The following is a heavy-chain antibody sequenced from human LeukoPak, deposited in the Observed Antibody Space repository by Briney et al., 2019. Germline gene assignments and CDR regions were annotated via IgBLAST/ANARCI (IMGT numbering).Heavy chain of an antibody. Sequence: GESLQISCKGSGYSFTSYWISWVRQLPGKGLEWMGRIDPSDSYTDYSPSFRDHVTISADKSINTAYLQWSSLKASDTTMYYCARQSDTHWFDPWGQGTLVTVSS. CDR3: ARQSDTHWFDP. CDR2: IDPSDSYT. D-gene: IGHD2-15*01. CDR1: GYSFTSYW. V-gene: IGHV5-10-1*01. J-gene: IGHJ5*02.